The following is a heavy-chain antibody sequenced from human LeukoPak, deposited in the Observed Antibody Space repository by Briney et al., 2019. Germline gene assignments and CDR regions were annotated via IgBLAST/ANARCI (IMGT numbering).Heavy chain of an antibody. D-gene: IGHD3-9*01. Sequence: GASVKVSCKASGYTFTSYGISWVRQAPGQGLEWMGWISAYNGNTNYAQKLQGRVTMTTDTSTSTAYMELRSLRSDDTAVYYCARGALFYDILTDPPQPQDYWGQGTLVTVSS. CDR3: ARGALFYDILTDPPQPQDY. CDR1: GYTFTSYG. CDR2: ISAYNGNT. J-gene: IGHJ4*02. V-gene: IGHV1-18*01.